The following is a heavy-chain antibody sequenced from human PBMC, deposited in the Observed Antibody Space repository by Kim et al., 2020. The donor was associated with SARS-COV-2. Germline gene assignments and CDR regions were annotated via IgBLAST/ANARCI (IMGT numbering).Heavy chain of an antibody. CDR3: AREMVYAASFDY. Sequence: GGSLRLSCATSGFTFSNYWMHWVRQAPGKGLVWVSRISRDGSSTSYADSVKGRFTISRDNAKHTLYLQMNSLRVEDTAVYYCAREMVYAASFDYWGLGTPVTVSS. J-gene: IGHJ4*02. CDR1: GFTFSNYW. V-gene: IGHV3-74*01. CDR2: ISRDGSST. D-gene: IGHD2-8*01.